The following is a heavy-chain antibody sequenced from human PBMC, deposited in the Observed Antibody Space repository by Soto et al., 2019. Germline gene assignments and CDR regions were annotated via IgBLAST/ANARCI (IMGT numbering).Heavy chain of an antibody. Sequence: SETLPRTCTVSGDSVSSYCWSWIRQPPGKGLEWIGYIYYSGSTNYNPSLKSRLTISVDTSKNQFSLKLSSVTAADTAVYYCARGDSGYDSDYYYYYGLDVWGQGTTVTVSS. CDR1: GDSVSSYC. J-gene: IGHJ6*02. D-gene: IGHD5-12*01. V-gene: IGHV4-59*02. CDR2: IYYSGST. CDR3: ARGDSGYDSDYYYYYGLDV.